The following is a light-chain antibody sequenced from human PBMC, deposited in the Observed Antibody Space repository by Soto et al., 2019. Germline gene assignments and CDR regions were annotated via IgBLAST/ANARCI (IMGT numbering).Light chain of an antibody. CDR2: GAS. Sequence: IVLTQSPVTLSVSPGERATLSCRASQSVSSNLAWYQQKPGQAPRLLIYGASTRVTGIPDRFSGSGSGTEFTLPISSLQSEDFAVYYCQQYNDWPPLTFGGGTKVEIK. CDR3: QQYNDWPPLT. V-gene: IGKV3-15*01. CDR1: QSVSSN. J-gene: IGKJ4*01.